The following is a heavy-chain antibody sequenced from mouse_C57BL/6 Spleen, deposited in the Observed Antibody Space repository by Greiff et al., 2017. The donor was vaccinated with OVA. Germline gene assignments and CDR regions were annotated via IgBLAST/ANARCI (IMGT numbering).Heavy chain of an antibody. J-gene: IGHJ3*01. CDR1: GYTFTSYW. CDR3: ARPRYDYVAWLAY. D-gene: IGHD2-4*01. CDR2: IDPSDSET. V-gene: IGHV1-52*01. Sequence: QVQLQQPGAELVRPGSSVKLSCKASGYTFTSYWMHWVKQRPIQGLEWIGNIDPSDSETHYNQKFKDKATLTVDKSSSTAYMQLSSLTSEDSAVYYGARPRYDYVAWLAYWGQGTLVTVSA.